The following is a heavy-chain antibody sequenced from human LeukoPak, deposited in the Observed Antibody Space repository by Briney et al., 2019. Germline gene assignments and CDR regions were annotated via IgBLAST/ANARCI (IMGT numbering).Heavy chain of an antibody. CDR2: IKQDGSEK. D-gene: IGHD3-3*01. CDR3: ARGGYYDFWSGHDY. V-gene: IGHV3-7*01. Sequence: GGSLRLSCAASGFTFSSYWMSWVRQAPGKGLEWVANIKQDGSEKYYVDSVKGRSTISRDNAKNSLYLQMNSLRAEDTAVYYCARGGYYDFWSGHDYWGQGTLVTVSS. J-gene: IGHJ4*02. CDR1: GFTFSSYW.